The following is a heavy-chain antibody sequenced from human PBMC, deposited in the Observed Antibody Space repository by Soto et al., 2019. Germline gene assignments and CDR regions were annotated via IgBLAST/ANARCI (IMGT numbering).Heavy chain of an antibody. Sequence: SETLSLTCTVSGGSISSSSYYWGWIRQPPGKGLEWIGSIYYSGSTYYNPSLKSRVTISVDTSKNQFSLKLSSVTAADTAVYYCAREYDILNWFDPWGQGTLVTVSS. J-gene: IGHJ5*02. CDR3: AREYDILNWFDP. CDR2: IYYSGST. V-gene: IGHV4-39*02. D-gene: IGHD3-9*01. CDR1: GGSISSSSYY.